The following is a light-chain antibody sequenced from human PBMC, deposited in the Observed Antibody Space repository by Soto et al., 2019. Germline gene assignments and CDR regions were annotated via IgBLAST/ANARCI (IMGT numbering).Light chain of an antibody. V-gene: IGKV1-39*01. Sequence: DIQMTQSPSSLSASVGDRVTITCRASQSISSYLNWYQQKPGKAPKLLIYAASSLQSGVPSRFSGSGSGTDFTLTISSLQPEDFATYYYQQSYSTRQGLTFGGGTKVEIK. CDR1: QSISSY. CDR2: AAS. CDR3: QQSYSTRQGLT. J-gene: IGKJ4*01.